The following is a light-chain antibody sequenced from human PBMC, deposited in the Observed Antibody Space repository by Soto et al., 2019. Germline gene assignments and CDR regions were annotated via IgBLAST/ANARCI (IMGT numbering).Light chain of an antibody. CDR1: QSVGSH. CDR2: DAS. J-gene: IGKJ5*01. Sequence: EIVLTQSPATLSLSPGERVALSCRASQSVGSHLAWYKQKPGQAPRLLIYDASSRATGIPARFSGSGSGTDFTLTISSLESEDVAVYYCQHRTNWPPVTFGQGTRLDVK. CDR3: QHRTNWPPVT. V-gene: IGKV3-11*01.